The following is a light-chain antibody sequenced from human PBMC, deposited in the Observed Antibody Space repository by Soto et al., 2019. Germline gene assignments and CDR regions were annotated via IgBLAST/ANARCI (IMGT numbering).Light chain of an antibody. V-gene: IGLV1-40*01. Sequence: QSVLTQPPSVSGAPGQRVTISCTGSSSNIGAGYDVHWYQQLPGTAPKLLIYGNSNRPSGVPDRFSGSKSCTSASLAITGLQAEDEADYYCQSYDSSLSGCVFGGGTQLTVL. J-gene: IGLJ2*01. CDR3: QSYDSSLSGCV. CDR1: SSNIGAGYD. CDR2: GNS.